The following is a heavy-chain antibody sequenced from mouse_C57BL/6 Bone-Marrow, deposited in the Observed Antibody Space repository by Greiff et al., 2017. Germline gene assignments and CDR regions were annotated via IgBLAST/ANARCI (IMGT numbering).Heavy chain of an antibody. D-gene: IGHD2-5*01. V-gene: IGHV5-9-1*02. CDR1: GFTFSSYA. CDR2: ISSGGDYI. J-gene: IGHJ3*01. CDR3: TRVYSNYGGFAY. Sequence: EVKLVESGEGLVKPGGSLKLSCAASGFTFSSYAMSWVRQTPEKRLEWVAYISSGGDYIYYADTVKGRFTISRDNARNTLYLQMSSLKSEDTAMYYCTRVYSNYGGFAYWGQGTLVTVSA.